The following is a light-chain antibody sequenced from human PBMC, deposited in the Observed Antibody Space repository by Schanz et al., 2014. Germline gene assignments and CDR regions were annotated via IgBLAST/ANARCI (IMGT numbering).Light chain of an antibody. J-gene: IGLJ3*02. Sequence: QSALTQPASVSGSPGQSITISCTGTSSDVGGSNSVSWYQQHPGKAPKVMIFDVNNRPSGVSNRFSGSKSGNTASLTISGLQAEDEADYYCCSYAGSSWVFGGGTKLTVL. CDR2: DVN. CDR3: CSYAGSSWV. CDR1: SSDVGGSNS. V-gene: IGLV2-23*02.